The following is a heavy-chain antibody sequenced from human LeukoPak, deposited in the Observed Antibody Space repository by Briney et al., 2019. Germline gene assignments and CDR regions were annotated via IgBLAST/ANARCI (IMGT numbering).Heavy chain of an antibody. V-gene: IGHV3-30*02. CDR3: ARGGSYGSGSYPLLY. CDR1: GFTFRSYG. CDR2: IRYDGNNK. J-gene: IGHJ4*02. D-gene: IGHD3-10*01. Sequence: PGGSLRLSCAASGFTFRSYGMHWVRQAPGKGLEWVAFIRYDGNNKYYADSVKGRFTISRDNSKNTVYLQMNSLRAEDTAVYYCARGGSYGSGSYPLLYWGQGTLVTVSS.